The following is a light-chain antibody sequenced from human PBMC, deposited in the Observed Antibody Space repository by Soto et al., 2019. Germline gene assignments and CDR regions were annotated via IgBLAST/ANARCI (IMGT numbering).Light chain of an antibody. CDR2: EAS. CDR1: QSISNC. V-gene: IGKV1-5*03. J-gene: IGKJ1*01. Sequence: DIQMTQSPSTLSASVGDRVIITCRASQSISNCLAWYQQKPGSAPKLLIYEASILEGGVPSRFSGSGFGTEFTLTISSLQPADIATYYCQQCDSYWTFGQGTKVEI. CDR3: QQCDSYWT.